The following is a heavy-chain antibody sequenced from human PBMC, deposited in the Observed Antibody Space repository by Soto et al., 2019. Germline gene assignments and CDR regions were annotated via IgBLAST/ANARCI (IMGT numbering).Heavy chain of an antibody. CDR2: INGNDGST. V-gene: IGHV3-23*01. CDR3: AKNPGYYYDSTGYHFGY. CDR1: GFTFSSYS. D-gene: IGHD3-22*01. Sequence: PGGSLRLSCAASGFTFSSYSMSWVRQAPGKGLEWVSTINGNDGSTYYADSVKGRFTISRDNSKNTLYLQMNSLRAEDTAVYYCAKNPGYYYDSTGYHFGYWGQGTLVTVSS. J-gene: IGHJ4*02.